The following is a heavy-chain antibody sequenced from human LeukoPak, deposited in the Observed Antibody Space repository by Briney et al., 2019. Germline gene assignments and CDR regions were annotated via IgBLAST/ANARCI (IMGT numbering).Heavy chain of an antibody. J-gene: IGHJ4*02. CDR1: GYTFTNYA. D-gene: IGHD3-22*01. Sequence: ASVKVSCKASGYTFTNYAMSWVRQAPGQGLEWMGWIDTNTGNPTYAQGFTGRFGFSLDTSVTTAYLQISSLKAEDTAVYYCARKPYESRGYYLNEYWGQGTLVTVSS. V-gene: IGHV7-4-1*02. CDR3: ARKPYESRGYYLNEY. CDR2: IDTNTGNP.